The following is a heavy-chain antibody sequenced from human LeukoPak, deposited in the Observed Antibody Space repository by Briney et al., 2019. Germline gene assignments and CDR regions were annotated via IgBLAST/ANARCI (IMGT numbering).Heavy chain of an antibody. Sequence: SETLSLTCAVYGGSFSGYYWSWIRQPPGKGLEWIGYIYYSGSTNYNPSLKSRVTIPVDTSKNQFSLKLSSVTAADTAVYYCARSEWDPARYYYYMDVWGKGTTVTVSS. V-gene: IGHV4-59*01. J-gene: IGHJ6*03. CDR1: GGSFSGYY. CDR3: ARSEWDPARYYYYMDV. CDR2: IYYSGST. D-gene: IGHD1-26*01.